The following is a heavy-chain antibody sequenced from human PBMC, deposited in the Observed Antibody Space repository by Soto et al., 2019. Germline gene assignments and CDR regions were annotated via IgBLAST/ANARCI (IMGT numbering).Heavy chain of an antibody. CDR2: IIPIFGTA. J-gene: IGHJ6*02. D-gene: IGHD2-15*01. CDR3: AREGDCSGGSCYSRYYYYHGMDV. CDR1: GGTFSSYA. V-gene: IGHV1-69*13. Sequence: SVKVSCKASGGTFSSYAISWVRQAPGQGLEWMGGIIPIFGTANYAQKFQGRVTITADESTSTAYMELSSLRSEDTAVYYCAREGDCSGGSCYSRYYYYHGMDVWGQGTTVTVSS.